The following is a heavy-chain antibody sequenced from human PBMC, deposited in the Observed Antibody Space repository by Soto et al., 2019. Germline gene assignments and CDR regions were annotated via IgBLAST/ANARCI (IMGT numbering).Heavy chain of an antibody. V-gene: IGHV1-8*01. CDR1: GYTFTSYD. Sequence: GASVKVSCKASGYTFTSYDINWVRQATGQGLEWMGWMNPNSGNTGYAQKFQGRVTMTRNTSISTAYMELSSLRSEDTAVYYCARGHGWRLVPAAIVRLRYYGMDVWGQGTTVTVSS. CDR2: MNPNSGNT. D-gene: IGHD2-2*01. J-gene: IGHJ6*02. CDR3: ARGHGWRLVPAAIVRLRYYGMDV.